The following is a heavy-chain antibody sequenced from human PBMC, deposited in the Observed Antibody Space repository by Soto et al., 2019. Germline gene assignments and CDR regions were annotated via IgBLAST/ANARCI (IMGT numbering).Heavy chain of an antibody. V-gene: IGHV1-2*02. CDR3: ARAFSGWYKVTMGDY. D-gene: IGHD6-19*01. CDR2: INPNSGGT. CDR1: GYTFTGYY. J-gene: IGHJ4*02. Sequence: WASVKVSCKASGYTFTGYYMHWVRQAPGQGLEWMGWINPNSGGTNYAQKFQGRVTMTRDTSISTAYMELSRLRSDDTAVYYCARAFSGWYKVTMGDYWGQGTLVTVSS.